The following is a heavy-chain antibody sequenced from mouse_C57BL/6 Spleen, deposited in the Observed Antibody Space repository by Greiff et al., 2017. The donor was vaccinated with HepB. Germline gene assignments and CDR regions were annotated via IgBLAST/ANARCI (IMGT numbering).Heavy chain of an antibody. J-gene: IGHJ2*01. Sequence: VQLQQSGAELVKPGASVKISCKASGYTFTDYYINWVKQRPGQGLEWIGKIGPGSGSTYYNEKFKGKATMTADKSSSPSYMQLSSLTSEDSAVYFCAKGGDYYGMSLEYYFDYWGQGTTLTVSS. D-gene: IGHD1-1*01. CDR1: GYTFTDYY. CDR3: AKGGDYYGMSLEYYFDY. V-gene: IGHV1-77*01. CDR2: IGPGSGST.